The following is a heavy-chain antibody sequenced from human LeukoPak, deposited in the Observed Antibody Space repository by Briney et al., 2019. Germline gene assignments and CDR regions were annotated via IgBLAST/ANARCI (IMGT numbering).Heavy chain of an antibody. CDR2: INHSGNT. CDR1: GGSFSLYY. Sequence: SETLSLTCAVYGGSFSLYYWTWIRQSPGKGLEWIGEINHSGNTNYNPSLKSRVTISVDTSKNQFSLQVTSVTAADTAVYYCARVRRWLQLGNFDYWGQGTLVTVSS. D-gene: IGHD5-24*01. J-gene: IGHJ4*02. CDR3: ARVRRWLQLGNFDY. V-gene: IGHV4-34*01.